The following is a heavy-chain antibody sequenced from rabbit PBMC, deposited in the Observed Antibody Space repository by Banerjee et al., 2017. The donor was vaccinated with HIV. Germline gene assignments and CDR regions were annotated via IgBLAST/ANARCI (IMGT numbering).Heavy chain of an antibody. V-gene: IGHV1S47*01. CDR2: IDPVFGNM. J-gene: IGHJ4*01. CDR1: GFDFSSYG. D-gene: IGHD8-1*01. CDR3: VRASTYYDGSSYQLPYYFNL. Sequence: QEQLVESGGGLVQPGGSLKLSCKASGFDFSSYGVSWVRQAPGKGLEWIGYIDPVFGNMYYASWVNGRFTISSHNAQNTLYLQLNSLTAADTATYFCVRASTYYDGSSYQLPYYFNLWGPGTLVTVS.